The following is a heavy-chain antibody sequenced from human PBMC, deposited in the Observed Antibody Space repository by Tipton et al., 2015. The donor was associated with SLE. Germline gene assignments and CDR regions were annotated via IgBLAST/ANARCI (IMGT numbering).Heavy chain of an antibody. Sequence: TLSLTCTVSGGSISSGSYYWGWIRQPAGKGLEWIGHIYTSGSTNYNPSLKSRVTISVDTSKNQFSLKLSSVTAADTAVYYCARGGFGYDYIWGSYRTVHWFDPWGQGTLVTVSS. J-gene: IGHJ5*02. CDR3: ARGGFGYDYIWGSYRTVHWFDP. CDR1: GGSISSGSYY. D-gene: IGHD3-16*02. V-gene: IGHV4-61*09. CDR2: IYTSGST.